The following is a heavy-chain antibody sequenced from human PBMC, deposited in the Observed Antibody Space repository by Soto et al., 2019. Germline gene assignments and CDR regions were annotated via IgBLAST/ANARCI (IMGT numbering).Heavy chain of an antibody. CDR3: AKTTDGWFSAFEI. D-gene: IGHD6-19*01. CDR1: GFVFSSYA. Sequence: PGGSLRLSCAASGFVFSSYAMSWVRQAPGKGLEWVSAISGSGTTAYNADTVKGRLILSRDNPKNKMNLKIKSLKAKETAENFCAKTTDGWFSAFEIWGQGTVVTVSS. CDR2: ISGSGTTA. J-gene: IGHJ3*02. V-gene: IGHV3-23*01.